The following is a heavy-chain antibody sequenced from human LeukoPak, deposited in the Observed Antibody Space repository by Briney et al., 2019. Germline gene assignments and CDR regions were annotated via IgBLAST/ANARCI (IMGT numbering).Heavy chain of an antibody. V-gene: IGHV4-39*01. Sequence: SETLSLTCTVSGVSINSSSYYWGWIRQPPGKGLEWIGSIYYSGSTYYNPSLKSRVTISVDTSKNQFSLNLSSVTAADTAVYYCARRYIVAGTTYWGQGTLVTVSS. CDR3: ARRYIVAGTTY. CDR2: IYYSGST. CDR1: GVSINSSSYY. J-gene: IGHJ4*02. D-gene: IGHD5-12*01.